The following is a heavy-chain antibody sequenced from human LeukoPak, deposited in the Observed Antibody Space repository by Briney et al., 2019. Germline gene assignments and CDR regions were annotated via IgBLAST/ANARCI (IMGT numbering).Heavy chain of an antibody. Sequence: SGPTLVKPTQTLTLTCTFSGFSLSTSGVGVGWIRQPPGKALEWLALIYWNDDKRYSPSLKSRLTITKDTSKNQVVLTMTNMDPVDTATCYCAHRLRRTSVVVFDYWGQGTLVTVSS. CDR3: AHRLRRTSVVVFDY. D-gene: IGHD3-22*01. J-gene: IGHJ4*02. V-gene: IGHV2-5*01. CDR1: GFSLSTSGVG. CDR2: IYWNDDK.